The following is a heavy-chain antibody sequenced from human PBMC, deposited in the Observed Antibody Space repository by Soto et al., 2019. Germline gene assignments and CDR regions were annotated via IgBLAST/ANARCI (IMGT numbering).Heavy chain of an antibody. CDR1: GYTFTSYG. Sequence: QVQLVQSGAEVKKPGASVKVSCKASGYTFTSYGISWVRQAPGQGLEWMGWISAYNGNTNYAQKLQGRDTMTTATSTSTAYLELRSLRSAATAVYYRAAQRPARYPVDYWGHGTLVAFSS. D-gene: IGHD1-1*01. V-gene: IGHV1-18*01. CDR3: AAQRPARYPVDY. J-gene: IGHJ4*01. CDR2: ISAYNGNT.